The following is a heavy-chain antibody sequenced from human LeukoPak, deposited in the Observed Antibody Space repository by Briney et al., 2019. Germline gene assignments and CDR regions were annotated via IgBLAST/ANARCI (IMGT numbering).Heavy chain of an antibody. CDR1: GFTFSNSW. CDR2: ISYDGSNK. J-gene: IGHJ3*02. D-gene: IGHD5-24*01. V-gene: IGHV3-30*03. CDR3: ARARSWPEHAFDI. Sequence: GALRLSCVASGFTFSNSWMHWVRQAPGKGLEWVAVISYDGSNKYYADSVKGRFTISRDNSKNTLSLQMNSLRAEDTAVYYCARARSWPEHAFDIWGQGTMVTVSS.